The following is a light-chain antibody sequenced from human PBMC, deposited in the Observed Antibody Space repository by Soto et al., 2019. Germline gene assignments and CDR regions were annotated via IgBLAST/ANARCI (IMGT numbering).Light chain of an antibody. CDR1: SSDVGSYNL. CDR3: CSYVGSRAVV. CDR2: EGS. Sequence: QPALTQPASVSGSPGQSITISCTGTSSDVGSYNLVSWYQQHPGKAPKLMIYEGSKRPSGVSNRFSGSKSGNTASLTISGLQAEDEAVYYCCSYVGSRAVVFGGGTKLTVL. J-gene: IGLJ2*01. V-gene: IGLV2-23*01.